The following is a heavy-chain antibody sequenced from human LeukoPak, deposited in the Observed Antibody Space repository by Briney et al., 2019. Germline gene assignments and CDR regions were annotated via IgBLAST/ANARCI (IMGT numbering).Heavy chain of an antibody. D-gene: IGHD2-15*01. Sequence: PSETLSLTCTVSGGSISSYYWSWIRQPPGKGLEWIGYIYYSGSTNYNPSLKSRVTISVDTSKNQFSLKLSSVTAADTAVYYCARGGRLGYCSGGSCPFDYWGRGTLVTVSS. J-gene: IGHJ4*02. CDR2: IYYSGST. CDR1: GGSISSYY. V-gene: IGHV4-59*01. CDR3: ARGGRLGYCSGGSCPFDY.